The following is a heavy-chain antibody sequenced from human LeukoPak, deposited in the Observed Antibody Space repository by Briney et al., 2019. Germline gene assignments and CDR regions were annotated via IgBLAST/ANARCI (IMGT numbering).Heavy chain of an antibody. CDR1: GGSISSSSYY. Sequence: SETLSLTCTVSGGSISSSSYYWGWIRQPPGKGLEWIGSIYHSGSTYYNPSLKSRVTISVDTSKNQFSLKLSSVTAADTAVYYCARREWLFHPLDWFDPWGQGTLVTVSS. D-gene: IGHD3-3*01. J-gene: IGHJ5*02. V-gene: IGHV4-39*07. CDR2: IYHSGST. CDR3: ARREWLFHPLDWFDP.